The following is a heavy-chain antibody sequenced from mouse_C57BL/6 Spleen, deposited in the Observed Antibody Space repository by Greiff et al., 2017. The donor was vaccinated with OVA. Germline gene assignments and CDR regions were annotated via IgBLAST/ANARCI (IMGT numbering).Heavy chain of an antibody. CDR3: ARGDYDGMGYAMDD. CDR2: INPSNGGT. D-gene: IGHD2-4*01. Sequence: QVQLQQPGTELVKPGASVKLSCKASGYTFTSYWMHWVKQRPGQGLEWIGNINPSNGGTNYNEKFKSKATLTVDKSSSTAYMQLSSLTSEDSAVYDCARGDYDGMGYAMDDWGQGTSVTVSS. J-gene: IGHJ4*01. V-gene: IGHV1-53*01. CDR1: GYTFTSYW.